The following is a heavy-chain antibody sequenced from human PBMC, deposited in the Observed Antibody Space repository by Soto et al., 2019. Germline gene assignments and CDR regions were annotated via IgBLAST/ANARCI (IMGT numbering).Heavy chain of an antibody. V-gene: IGHV1-69*01. D-gene: IGHD6-13*01. CDR2: IILIFGTA. J-gene: IGHJ4*02. Sequence: QVQLVQSGAEVKKPGSSVKVSCKASGGTFSSYAISWVRQAPGQGLEWMGGIILIFGTANYAQKFQGRVTIPADESTCTAYLELSSLRSEDTAVYYCARGPRHIAAAGTLDYWGQGTLVTVSS. CDR3: ARGPRHIAAAGTLDY. CDR1: GGTFSSYA.